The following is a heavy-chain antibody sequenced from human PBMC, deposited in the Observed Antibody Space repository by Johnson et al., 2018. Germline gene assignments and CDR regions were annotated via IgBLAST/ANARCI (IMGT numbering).Heavy chain of an antibody. V-gene: IGHV3-74*01. CDR2: ISPDGSSA. D-gene: IGHD4-17*01. Sequence: EVQLVETGGGLVQPGGSXRLSCAASGFTFSDYWMQWVRQGPGKGLVWVSRISPDGSSASYPDSVKGRFTISRDNPKNTLYLQMDSLGVEDTAVYFCARGLYGDYVGSEYLQHWGQGTLVTVSS. CDR3: ARGLYGDYVGSEYLQH. J-gene: IGHJ1*01. CDR1: GFTFSDYW.